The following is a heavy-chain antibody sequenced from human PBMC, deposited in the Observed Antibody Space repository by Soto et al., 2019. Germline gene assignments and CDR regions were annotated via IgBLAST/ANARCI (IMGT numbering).Heavy chain of an antibody. CDR1: GGSFSGYY. J-gene: IGHJ5*02. CDR3: ARGLRYSSSNWFDP. D-gene: IGHD6-13*01. CDR2: INHSGST. Sequence: ASETLSLTCAVYGGSFSGYYWSWIRQPPGKGLEWIGEINHSGSTNYNPSLKSRVTISVDTSKNQFSLKLSSATAADTAVYYCARGLRYSSSNWFDPWGQGTLVTVSS. V-gene: IGHV4-34*01.